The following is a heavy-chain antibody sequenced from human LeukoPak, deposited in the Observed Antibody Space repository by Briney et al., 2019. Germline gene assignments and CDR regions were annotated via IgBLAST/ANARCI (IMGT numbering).Heavy chain of an antibody. CDR3: ARVANWNDPFDY. D-gene: IGHD1-20*01. J-gene: IGHJ4*02. Sequence: SETLSLTCAVYGGSFSGYYWSWIRQPPGKGLEWIGYISNIGGTNYNPSLKSRVTISVDTSKNQFSLKLSSVTAADTAVYYCARVANWNDPFDYWGQGTLVTVSS. CDR2: ISNIGGT. CDR1: GGSFSGYY. V-gene: IGHV4-59*01.